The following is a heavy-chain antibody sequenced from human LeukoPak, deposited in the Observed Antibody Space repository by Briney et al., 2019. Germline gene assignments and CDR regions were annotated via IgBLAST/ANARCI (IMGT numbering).Heavy chain of an antibody. CDR2: IYPGDSDT. CDR3: ARQPYSGYDLFYGMDV. D-gene: IGHD5-12*01. Sequence: GASLQISCKGSGYSFTSYWIGWVRPLPGKGLEWMGIIYPGDSDTRYSPSFQGQVTISADKSISTAYLQWSSLKASDTAMYYCARQPYSGYDLFYGMDVWGQGTTVTVSS. CDR1: GYSFTSYW. V-gene: IGHV5-51*01. J-gene: IGHJ6*02.